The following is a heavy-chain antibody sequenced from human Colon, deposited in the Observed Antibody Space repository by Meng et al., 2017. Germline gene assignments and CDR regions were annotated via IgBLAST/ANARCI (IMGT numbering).Heavy chain of an antibody. J-gene: IGHJ3*02. CDR3: ARDQWFGESPETDAFDI. CDR2: IYTSGST. V-gene: IGHV4-4*07. CDR1: GGSISRYC. D-gene: IGHD3-10*01. Sequence: SETLSLTCTVSGGSISRYCWSWIRQPAGKGLEWIGCIYTSGSTNYHPSLKRRVTLSIDTSKNQFSLKLSSVTAADTAVYYCARDQWFGESPETDAFDIWGQGTMVTVSS.